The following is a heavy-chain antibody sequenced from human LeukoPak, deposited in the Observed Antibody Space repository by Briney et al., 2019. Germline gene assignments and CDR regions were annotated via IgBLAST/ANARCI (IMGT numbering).Heavy chain of an antibody. D-gene: IGHD3-22*01. V-gene: IGHV1-69-2*01. CDR3: ATAENYYDSSGYLIQH. J-gene: IGHJ1*01. CDR1: GYTFTDHY. Sequence: GASVKVSCKASGYTFTDHYMHWVQQAPGKGLEWMGRVDPEDGETIYAEKFQGRVTITADTSTDTAYMELSSLRSEDTAVYYCATAENYYDSSGYLIQHWGQGTLVTVSS. CDR2: VDPEDGET.